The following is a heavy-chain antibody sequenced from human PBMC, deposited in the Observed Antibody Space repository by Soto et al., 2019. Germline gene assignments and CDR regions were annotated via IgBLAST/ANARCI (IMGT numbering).Heavy chain of an antibody. Sequence: QVQLQESGPELVKPSGTLSLTCGVSGDSIGSSNWWSWVRQPPGKVLEWIGEIYHSGSTNYNPSLNSRVTITVDKSKTQSSIQLSSVTAADTAVYYCARLVGATLVDYWGQGTLVTVSS. CDR3: ARLVGATLVDY. D-gene: IGHD2-15*01. J-gene: IGHJ4*02. CDR2: IYHSGST. V-gene: IGHV4-4*02. CDR1: GDSIGSSNW.